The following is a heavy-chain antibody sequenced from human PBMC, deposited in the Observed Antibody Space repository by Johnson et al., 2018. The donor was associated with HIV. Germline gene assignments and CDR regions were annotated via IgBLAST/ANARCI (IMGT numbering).Heavy chain of an antibody. Sequence: QVQLVESGGGVVQPGGSLRLSCAASGFTFSSYGMHWVRQAPGKGLEWVSAISGSGGSTYYADSVKGRFTISRDNSKNTLYLQMNSLRAEDTAVYYGARDRGGYYYDSSGADAFDIWGQGTMVTVSS. CDR1: GFTFSSYG. CDR3: ARDRGGYYYDSSGADAFDI. V-gene: IGHV3-NL1*01. CDR2: ISGSGGST. D-gene: IGHD3-22*01. J-gene: IGHJ3*02.